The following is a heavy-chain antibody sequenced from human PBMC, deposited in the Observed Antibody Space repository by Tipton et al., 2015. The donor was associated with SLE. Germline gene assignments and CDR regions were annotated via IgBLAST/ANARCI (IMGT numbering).Heavy chain of an antibody. CDR2: FHNSGST. CDR3: ARQSDYFGSGNSYFDY. V-gene: IGHV4-39*01. Sequence: TLSLTCTVSGGSISSSSYNWVWIRQSPGKGLEWIGTFHNSGSTYYNTSLKSRVTIVVDTSKNLFSLKLSSVTAADTAVYYCARQSDYFGSGNSYFDYWGQGTLVTVSS. J-gene: IGHJ4*02. D-gene: IGHD3-10*01. CDR1: GGSISSSSYN.